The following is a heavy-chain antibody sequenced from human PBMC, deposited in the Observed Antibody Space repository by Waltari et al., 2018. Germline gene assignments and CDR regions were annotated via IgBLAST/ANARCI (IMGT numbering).Heavy chain of an antibody. Sequence: QLQLQESGPGLAKPSETLSLTCTVSGGSISSSSYYWGWIRQHPGKRLEWSGSIYYCGSTYYNPSLNSRVTISGDTSKNQVSLKLSSVTAADTAVYYCASTVYYDSSGWTYYFDYWGQGTLVTVSS. CDR3: ASTVYYDSSGWTYYFDY. V-gene: IGHV4-39*01. J-gene: IGHJ4*02. CDR1: GGSISSSSYY. CDR2: IYYCGST. D-gene: IGHD3-22*01.